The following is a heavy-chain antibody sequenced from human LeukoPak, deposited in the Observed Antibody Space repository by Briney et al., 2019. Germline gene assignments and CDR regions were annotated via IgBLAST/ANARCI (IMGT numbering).Heavy chain of an antibody. J-gene: IGHJ4*02. CDR3: ATVSYDSSGYYDY. CDR2: INHSGST. V-gene: IGHV4-34*01. Sequence: PSETLSLTCAVYGGSFSGYYWSWIRQPPGKGLEWIGEINHSGSTNYNPSLKSRVTISVDTSKNQFPLKLSSVTAADTAVYYCATVSYDSSGYYDYWGQGTLVTVSS. D-gene: IGHD3-22*01. CDR1: GGSFSGYY.